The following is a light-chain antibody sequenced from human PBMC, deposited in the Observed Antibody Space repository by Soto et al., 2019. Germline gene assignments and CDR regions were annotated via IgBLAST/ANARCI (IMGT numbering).Light chain of an antibody. CDR3: SSYTSSSFWV. CDR2: EVS. Sequence: QSALTQPASVSGSPGQSITISCTGTSSDVGGYNYFSWYQQHPGKAPKLMIYEVSNRPSGISNRFSGSKSGNTASLTISGLQAEDEADYYCSSYTSSSFWVFGGGTQLTVL. CDR1: SSDVGGYNY. V-gene: IGLV2-14*01. J-gene: IGLJ3*02.